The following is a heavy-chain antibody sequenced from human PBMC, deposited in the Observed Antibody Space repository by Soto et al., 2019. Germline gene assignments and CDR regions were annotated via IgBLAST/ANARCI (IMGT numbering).Heavy chain of an antibody. J-gene: IGHJ5*02. D-gene: IGHD3-16*02. CDR2: IIPIFGTA. V-gene: IGHV1-69*01. CDR3: ARDQGDYVWGSYRFVGSS. CDR1: GGTFSSYA. Sequence: QVQLVQSGAEVKKPASSVKVSCKASGGTFSSYAISWVRQAPGQGLEWMGGIIPIFGTANYAQKFQDRVTITSDESTSTAYMGLSSLRSEDTAVYYCARDQGDYVWGSYRFVGSSWGQGTLVTVSS.